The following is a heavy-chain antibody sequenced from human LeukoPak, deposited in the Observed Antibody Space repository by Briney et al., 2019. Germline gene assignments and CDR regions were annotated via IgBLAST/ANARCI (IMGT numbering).Heavy chain of an antibody. CDR1: GFRFTTYW. CDR3: ARDVWGDDY. Sequence: GGSLRLSCAASGFRFTTYWMTWVRQAPGKGLEWVANIKEDGSDKHYVDSVKGRFTISRDNAKNSLYLQMNSLRTEDTAVYYCARDVWGDDYWGQGTLVTVSS. V-gene: IGHV3-7*01. J-gene: IGHJ4*02. D-gene: IGHD3-16*01. CDR2: IKEDGSDK.